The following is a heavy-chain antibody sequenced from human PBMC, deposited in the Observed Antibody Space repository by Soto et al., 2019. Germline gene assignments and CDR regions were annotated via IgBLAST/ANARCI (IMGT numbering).Heavy chain of an antibody. J-gene: IGHJ4*02. D-gene: IGHD5-18*01. Sequence: QVQLVQSGAEEKKPGASVKVSCKASGYTFTSYAMHWVRQAPGQRLEWIGWINAGNGNTKYSQKFQHRVSITRDTTASTAYMELSSLRSEDTAVYYCARVCLQRCFDYWGQGTLVTVSS. V-gene: IGHV1-3*05. CDR1: GYTFTSYA. CDR2: INAGNGNT. CDR3: ARVCLQRCFDY.